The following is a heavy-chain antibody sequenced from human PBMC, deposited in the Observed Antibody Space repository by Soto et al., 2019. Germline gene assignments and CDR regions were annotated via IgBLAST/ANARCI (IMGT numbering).Heavy chain of an antibody. CDR1: GGSISSGGYS. V-gene: IGHV4-30-2*01. D-gene: IGHD1-26*01. CDR2: IYHSGST. CDR3: ARVVGVGATYNWFDP. Sequence: ASETLSLTCAVSGGSISSGGYSWSWIRQPPGKGLEWIGYIYHSGSTYYNPSLKSRVTISVGRSKNQFSLKLSSVTAADTAVYYCARVVGVGATYNWFDPWGQGTLVTVSS. J-gene: IGHJ5*02.